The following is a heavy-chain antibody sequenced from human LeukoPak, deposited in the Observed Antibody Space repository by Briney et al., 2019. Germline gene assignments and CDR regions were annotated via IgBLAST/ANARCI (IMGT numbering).Heavy chain of an antibody. V-gene: IGHV4-34*09. D-gene: IGHD6-6*01. CDR1: GGSFSGYY. J-gene: IGHJ5*02. CDR2: IHYSGDT. Sequence: SETLSLTCAVYGGSFSGYYWSWIRQPPGKGLEWIGYIHYSGDTYNNPSLKSRVTVSLDTSKRQFSLKLTSVTAADTAVYYCARLIAARPDEDRWGQGTLVTVSA. CDR3: ARLIAARPDEDR.